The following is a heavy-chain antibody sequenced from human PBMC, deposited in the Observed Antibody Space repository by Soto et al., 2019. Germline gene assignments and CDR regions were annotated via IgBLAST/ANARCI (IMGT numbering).Heavy chain of an antibody. CDR3: PSPIPVHDYYSGMDV. D-gene: IGHD2-21*01. J-gene: IGHJ6*02. Sequence: GASVKVSCKASGGTFSSYAISWVRQAPGQGLEWMGGIIPIFGTANYAQKFQGRVTITADESTSTAYTELSSLRSEDTAVYHCPSPIPVHDYYSGMDVWGQETTVTVSS. CDR2: IIPIFGTA. V-gene: IGHV1-69*13. CDR1: GGTFSSYA.